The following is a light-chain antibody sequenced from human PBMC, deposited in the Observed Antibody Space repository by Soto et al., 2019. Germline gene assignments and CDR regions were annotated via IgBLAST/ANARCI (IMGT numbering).Light chain of an antibody. CDR1: HGIGSG. J-gene: IGKJ5*01. CDR2: AAS. CDR3: QQAESSPIT. Sequence: DIQMTQSPSSLSASVGDRVTITCRASHGIGSGGVWYQQKPGKAPNLLIYAASTLQSGVPSRFIGRGSGTDLSLTISSVQPEEFASYYCQQAESSPITFREGTGLE. V-gene: IGKV1D-12*01.